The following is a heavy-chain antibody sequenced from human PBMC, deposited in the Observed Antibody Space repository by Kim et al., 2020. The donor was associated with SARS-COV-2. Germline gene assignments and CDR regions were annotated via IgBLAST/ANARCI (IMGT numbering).Heavy chain of an antibody. CDR3: ARDGGRYQIFNWFDP. V-gene: IGHV3-33*01. D-gene: IGHD2-2*01. CDR1: GFTFSSYG. J-gene: IGHJ5*02. CDR2: IWYDGSNK. Sequence: GGSLRLSCAASGFTFSSYGMHWVRQAPGKGLEWVAVIWYDGSNKYYADSVKGRFTISRDNSKNTLYLQMNSLRAEDTAVYYCARDGGRYQIFNWFDPWGQGALVTVSS.